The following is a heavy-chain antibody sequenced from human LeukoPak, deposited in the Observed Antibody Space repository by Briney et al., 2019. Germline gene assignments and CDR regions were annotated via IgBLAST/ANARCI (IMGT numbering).Heavy chain of an antibody. J-gene: IGHJ4*02. CDR3: ARDSYYYDSSGRRRLDY. V-gene: IGHV4-4*07. D-gene: IGHD3-22*01. CDR2: IHTSGST. Sequence: SETLSLTCTVSGVSISSYYWSWIRQPAGKGLEWIGLIHTSGSTNYNPSLKSRVTMSVDTSKNQFSPKLSSVTAADTAVYYCARDSYYYDSSGRRRLDYWGQGTLVTVSS. CDR1: GVSISSYY.